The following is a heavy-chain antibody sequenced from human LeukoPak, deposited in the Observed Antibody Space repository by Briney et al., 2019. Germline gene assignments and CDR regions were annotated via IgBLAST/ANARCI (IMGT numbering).Heavy chain of an antibody. J-gene: IGHJ4*02. CDR2: IKSKTDGGTT. D-gene: IGHD3-3*01. CDR1: GFTFSNAW. V-gene: IGHV3-15*07. Sequence: GGSLRLSCAASGFTFSNAWMNWVRQAPGKGLEWVGRIKSKTDGGTTDYAAPVKGRFTISRDDSKNTLFLQMNSLKTEDTAVYYCTTGNQYDFWSGYPPFDYWGQGTLVTVSS. CDR3: TTGNQYDFWSGYPPFDY.